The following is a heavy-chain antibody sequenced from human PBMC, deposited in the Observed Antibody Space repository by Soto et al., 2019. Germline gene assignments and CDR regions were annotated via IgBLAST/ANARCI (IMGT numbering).Heavy chain of an antibody. J-gene: IGHJ5*02. D-gene: IGHD2-15*01. Sequence: QVQLVQSGAEVKKPGASVKVSCKASGYTFTSYAMHWVRQAPGQRLEWMGWINAGNGNTKYSQKFQGRVTITRDTSASTAYMELSSLRSVDTAVYYCAKARVALGWFDPWGHGTLVTVSS. CDR2: INAGNGNT. V-gene: IGHV1-3*01. CDR3: AKARVALGWFDP. CDR1: GYTFTSYA.